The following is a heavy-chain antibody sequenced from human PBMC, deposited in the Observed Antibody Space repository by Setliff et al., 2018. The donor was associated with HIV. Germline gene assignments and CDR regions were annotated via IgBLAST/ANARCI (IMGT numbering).Heavy chain of an antibody. Sequence: ASVKVSCKASGYTFTSYGISWVRQAPGQGLEWMGRINANRGGTSYAQKFQGRVTMTRDTSISTGYMELSGLRSEDTAVYYCARATEAGTIDYWGQGTRVTVSS. D-gene: IGHD1-1*01. J-gene: IGHJ4*02. V-gene: IGHV1-2*06. CDR1: GYTFTSYG. CDR2: INANRGGT. CDR3: ARATEAGTIDY.